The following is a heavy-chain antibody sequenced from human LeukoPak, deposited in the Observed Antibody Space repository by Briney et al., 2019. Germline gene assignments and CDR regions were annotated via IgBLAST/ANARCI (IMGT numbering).Heavy chain of an antibody. CDR3: ARDRGGKGSAIFY. Sequence: ASVKVSCKASGYNFPSYGINWVRQAPGQGLEWMGWIRPHTGETNSAQRFQDRVTMTTDTSTTTAYMELGSLRFDDTAVYYCARDRGGKGSAIFYWGQGSLVTVSS. CDR1: GYNFPSYG. V-gene: IGHV1-18*01. CDR2: IRPHTGET. D-gene: IGHD2-2*01. J-gene: IGHJ4*02.